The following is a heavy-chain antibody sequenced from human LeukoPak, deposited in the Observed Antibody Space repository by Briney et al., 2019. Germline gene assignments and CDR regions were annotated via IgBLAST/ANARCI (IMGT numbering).Heavy chain of an antibody. CDR2: ISSGSSPI. Sequence: GGSLRLSCAASGFTFSSYSMNWVRQAPGKGLEWVSYISSGSSPIYHADSVKGRFTISRDNAKNSLYLQMNSLRAEDTAVYYCARSYYYGSGSYRGAFDIWGQGTMVTVSS. V-gene: IGHV3-48*04. D-gene: IGHD3-10*01. CDR1: GFTFSSYS. CDR3: ARSYYYGSGSYRGAFDI. J-gene: IGHJ3*02.